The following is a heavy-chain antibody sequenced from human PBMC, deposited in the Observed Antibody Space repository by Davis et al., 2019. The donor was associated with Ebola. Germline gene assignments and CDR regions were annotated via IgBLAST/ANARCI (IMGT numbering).Heavy chain of an antibody. CDR2: INPDGYT. Sequence: SETLSFTCAVYGGSFSGYYWSWIRQSPGKGLEWIGEINPDGYTNYSPSLKSRLTISVDTSMNQFSLKLASVTAADTAMYYCARGAIAGTTRPYFDYWGQGTLVTVSS. J-gene: IGHJ4*02. D-gene: IGHD1-20*01. V-gene: IGHV4-34*01. CDR3: ARGAIAGTTRPYFDY. CDR1: GGSFSGYY.